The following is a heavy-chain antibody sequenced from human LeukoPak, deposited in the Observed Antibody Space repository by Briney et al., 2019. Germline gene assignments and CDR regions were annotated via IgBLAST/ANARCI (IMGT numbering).Heavy chain of an antibody. CDR2: ISAGGDLT. D-gene: IGHD5-24*01. V-gene: IGHV3-23*01. Sequence: PAGGSLRLSCAASRFSFSAYPMGWVRRAPGRGLEWVSGISAGGDLTFHADPVKGRFTISRDNAKNSLYLQMNSLRAEDTAVYYCARDEISVEMAFDYWGQGTLVTVSS. J-gene: IGHJ4*02. CDR1: RFSFSAYP. CDR3: ARDEISVEMAFDY.